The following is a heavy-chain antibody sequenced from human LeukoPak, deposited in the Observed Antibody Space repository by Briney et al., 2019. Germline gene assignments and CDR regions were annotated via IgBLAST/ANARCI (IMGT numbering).Heavy chain of an antibody. J-gene: IGHJ3*02. CDR2: LKEDGSQQ. V-gene: IGHV3-7*01. D-gene: IGHD6-25*01. Sequence: GGPLRLPCGASGFPHSRYWKPWVRQAPGKGLEWVANLKEDGSQQYSVESVRGRFTISRDNAENLLYLQMNSLRGEDTAVSYCARDRRSCMSSDCRGDAFDSGGQGTIVTVSS. CDR3: ARDRRSCMSSDCRGDAFDS. CDR1: GFPHSRYW.